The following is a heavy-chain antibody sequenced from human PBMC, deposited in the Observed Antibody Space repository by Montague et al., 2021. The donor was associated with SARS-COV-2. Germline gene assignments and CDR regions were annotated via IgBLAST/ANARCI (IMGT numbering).Heavy chain of an antibody. D-gene: IGHD5-18*01. J-gene: IGHJ4*02. Sequence: TLSLTCSVSGDPISRAGYFWTWIRLHPTKGLEWIGYVYYTGSTDYNPSLKSRVSMSIDTSRNQFSLKMSSVTAADTAVYYCARDRYGHFDYWGQGSLFTV. CDR1: GDPISRAGYF. CDR3: ARDRYGHFDY. CDR2: VYYTGST. V-gene: IGHV4-31*03.